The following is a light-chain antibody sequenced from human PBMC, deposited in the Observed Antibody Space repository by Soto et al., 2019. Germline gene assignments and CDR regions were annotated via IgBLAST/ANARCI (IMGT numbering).Light chain of an antibody. Sequence: EIGMTQSPAAMSVSPGERATLSCRASKSVRSNLDWYPHKPGQAPRLLIYGASPRETGIPARFGCSGAGTECTREISRVETDDVSIDYCMQSTQLPPTFGQGTRLEIK. V-gene: IGKV3-15*01. J-gene: IGKJ5*01. CDR1: KSVRSN. CDR2: GAS. CDR3: MQSTQLPPT.